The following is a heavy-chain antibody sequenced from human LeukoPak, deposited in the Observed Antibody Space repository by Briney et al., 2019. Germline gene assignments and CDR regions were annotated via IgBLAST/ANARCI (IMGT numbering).Heavy chain of an antibody. CDR3: ARAHRGWELLGTYYYYMDV. J-gene: IGHJ6*03. CDR1: GGSFSGYY. V-gene: IGHV4-59*01. D-gene: IGHD1-26*01. CDR2: IYYSGST. Sequence: SETLSLTCALYGGSFSGYYWSGIRQPPGKGREWIGYIYYSGSTNYNPSLKSRVTISVDTSKNQFSLKLSSVTAADTAVYYCARAHRGWELLGTYYYYMDVWGKGTTVTISS.